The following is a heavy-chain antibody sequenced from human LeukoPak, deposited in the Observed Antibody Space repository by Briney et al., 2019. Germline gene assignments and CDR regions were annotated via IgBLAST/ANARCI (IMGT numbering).Heavy chain of an antibody. J-gene: IGHJ4*02. V-gene: IGHV3-23*01. CDR1: RFTFNSYA. D-gene: IGHD3-22*01. CDR2: ISGSGGST. CDR3: VKNWLFDY. Sequence: GGSLRLSCAASRFTFNSYAMSWVRQAPGKGLEWVSAISGSGGSTYYADSVKGRFTISRDNSKNTLYLQMNSLRAEDTAVYYSVKNWLFDYWGQGTLVTVSS.